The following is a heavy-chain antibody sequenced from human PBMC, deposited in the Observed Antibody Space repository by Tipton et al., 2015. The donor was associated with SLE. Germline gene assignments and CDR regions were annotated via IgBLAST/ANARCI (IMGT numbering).Heavy chain of an antibody. CDR2: IFYSGST. Sequence: TLSLTCTVSGGSISSHYWSWIRQSPGKGLEWIGYIFYSGSTNYNPSLKSRVRVSVDTSKNQFSLKLSSVTAADTAGYYCASEIRATVFDPWGRGTLVTVSS. D-gene: IGHD1-26*01. CDR3: ASEIRATVFDP. V-gene: IGHV4-59*11. CDR1: GGSISSHY. J-gene: IGHJ5*02.